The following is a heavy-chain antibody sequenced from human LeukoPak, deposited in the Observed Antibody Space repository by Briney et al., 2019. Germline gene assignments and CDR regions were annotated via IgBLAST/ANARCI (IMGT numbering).Heavy chain of an antibody. CDR1: GGSISSYY. CDR3: ARDLWITMVRGVITPGDV. Sequence: SETLSLTCTVSGGSISSYYWSWIRQPPGKGLEWIGYIYYSGSTNYNPSLKSRVTISVDTSKNQFSLKLSSVTAADTAVYYCARDLWITMVRGVITPGDVWGQGTTVTVSS. CDR2: IYYSGST. V-gene: IGHV4-59*01. J-gene: IGHJ6*02. D-gene: IGHD3-10*01.